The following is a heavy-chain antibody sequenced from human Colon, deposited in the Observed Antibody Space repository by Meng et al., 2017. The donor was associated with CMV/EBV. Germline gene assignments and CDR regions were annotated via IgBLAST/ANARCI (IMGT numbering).Heavy chain of an antibody. CDR2: IYSGGST. J-gene: IGHJ3*02. D-gene: IGHD2-2*01. Sequence: GGSLRLSCATSGFTVSSNFMSWVRQAPGKGLEWVSLIYSGGSTYYADSVKGRFTISRDNSKRILYLQMNTLRAEDTAIYYCAKKNGYCGSTSCYYAFDIWGQGTMVTVSS. V-gene: IGHV3-53*01. CDR1: GFTVSSNF. CDR3: AKKNGYCGSTSCYYAFDI.